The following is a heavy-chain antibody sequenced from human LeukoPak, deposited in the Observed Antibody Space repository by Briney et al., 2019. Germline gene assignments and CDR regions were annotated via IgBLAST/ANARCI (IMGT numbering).Heavy chain of an antibody. D-gene: IGHD3-22*01. V-gene: IGHV6-1*01. Sequence: SQTLSLTSAISVDSVSSNIAAWDWIRHSPSRGLEWLGRTYYKSKWYNDYAVSVKSRITIKPDTSKNQFSLQLNSVPPEDTAVYYCARDLGYYYAFDIWGQGTMVTVSS. CDR1: VDSVSSNIAA. CDR3: ARDLGYYYAFDI. J-gene: IGHJ3*02. CDR2: TYYKSKWYN.